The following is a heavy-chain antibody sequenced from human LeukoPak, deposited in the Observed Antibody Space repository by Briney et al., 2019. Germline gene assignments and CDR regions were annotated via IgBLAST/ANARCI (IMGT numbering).Heavy chain of an antibody. CDR2: IYYSGST. CDR1: GGSISSYY. D-gene: IGHD5-18*01. J-gene: IGHJ4*02. CDR3: ARRRYSYGYVGEDH. V-gene: IGHV4-59*08. Sequence: SETLSLTCTVSGGSISSYYWSWIRQPPGKGLEWIGYIYYSGSTNYNPSLKSRVTISVDTSKNQFSLKLSSVTAADTAVYYCARRRYSYGYVGEDHWGQGTLVTVSS.